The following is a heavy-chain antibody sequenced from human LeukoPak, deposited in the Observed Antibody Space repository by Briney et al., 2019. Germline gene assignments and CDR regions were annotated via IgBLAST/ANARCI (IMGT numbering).Heavy chain of an antibody. CDR2: INAGNGNT. D-gene: IGHD5-24*01. CDR3: ARGIEMATIPFDY. V-gene: IGHV1-3*01. J-gene: IGHJ4*02. CDR1: GYTFTSYT. Sequence: GASVKVSCKASGYTFTSYTFHWVRQAPGQRLEWMGWINAGNGNTKYSQKFQGRVTITRDTSASTAYMELSSLRSEDTAVYYCARGIEMATIPFDYWGQGTLVTVSS.